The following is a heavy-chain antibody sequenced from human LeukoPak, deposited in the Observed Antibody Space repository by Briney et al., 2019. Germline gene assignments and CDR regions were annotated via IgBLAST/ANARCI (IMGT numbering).Heavy chain of an antibody. J-gene: IGHJ6*02. Sequence: GWSLRLSCAASGFTVSSNYMSWVRQAPGKGLEWVSVIYSGGSTYYADSVKGRFTISRDNSKNTLYLQMNSLRAEDTAVYYCAKSSSTNCFPCDGLDVWGQGTTVTISS. CDR2: IYSGGST. CDR1: GFTVSSNY. D-gene: IGHD2-2*01. CDR3: AKSSSTNCFPCDGLDV. V-gene: IGHV3-53*01.